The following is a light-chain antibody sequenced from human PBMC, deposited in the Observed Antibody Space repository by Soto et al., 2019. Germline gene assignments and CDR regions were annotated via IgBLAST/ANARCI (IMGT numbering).Light chain of an antibody. V-gene: IGKV1-5*03. CDR3: QQYNSYSEA. CDR1: QTISSW. J-gene: IGKJ1*01. Sequence: DIQMTQSPSTLSGSVGDRVTITCRASQTISSWLAWYQQKPGKAPKLLIYKASTLKSGVPSRFSGSGSGTEFTLTISSLRPDDFATYYCQQYNSYSEAFGQGTKVEL. CDR2: KAS.